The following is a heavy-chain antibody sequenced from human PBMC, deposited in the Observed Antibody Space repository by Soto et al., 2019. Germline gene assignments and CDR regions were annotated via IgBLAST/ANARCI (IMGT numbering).Heavy chain of an antibody. CDR2: IIPIFGTA. J-gene: IGHJ6*02. D-gene: IGHD3-10*01. CDR1: GGTFSSYA. Sequence: WASVKVSCKASGGTFSSYAISWVRQAPGQGLEWMGGIIPIFGTANYAQKFQGRVTITADESTSTAYMELSSLRSEDTAVYYCAREGDPPYYYYGMDVWGQGTTVTVS. CDR3: AREGDPPYYYYGMDV. V-gene: IGHV1-69*13.